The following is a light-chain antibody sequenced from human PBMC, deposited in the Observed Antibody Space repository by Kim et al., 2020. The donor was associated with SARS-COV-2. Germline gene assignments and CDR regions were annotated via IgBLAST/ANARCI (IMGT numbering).Light chain of an antibody. CDR2: KDS. CDR1: VLAKKY. Sequence: SLSPEQTARITCSGGVLAKKYARWFQQKPGQAPVLVIYKDSERPSGIPERFSGSSSGTTVTLTISGAQVEDEADYYCYSAADNNLVFGGGTQLTVL. CDR3: YSAADNNLV. V-gene: IGLV3-27*01. J-gene: IGLJ3*02.